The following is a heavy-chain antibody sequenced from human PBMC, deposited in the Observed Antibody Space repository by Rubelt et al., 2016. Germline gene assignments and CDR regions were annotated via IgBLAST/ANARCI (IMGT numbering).Heavy chain of an antibody. V-gene: IGHV4-4*02. J-gene: IGHJ4*02. CDR1: GGSISTSNW. D-gene: IGHD4-23*01. CDR2: VYHSGGT. CDR3: ARGAWELDAFDY. Sequence: QLQLQESGPGLVKPSETLSLTCTVSGGSISTSNWWTWVRQPPGKGLEWIGEVYHSGGTYYNPSLKSRVTISVDKSKNQFSLIVTSVTAADTAVYYCARGAWELDAFDYWGQGILVTVSS.